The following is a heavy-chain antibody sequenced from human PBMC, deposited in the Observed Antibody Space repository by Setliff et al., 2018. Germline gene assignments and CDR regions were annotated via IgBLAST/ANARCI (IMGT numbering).Heavy chain of an antibody. CDR3: AREQWLDPPGYYYMDV. V-gene: IGHV4-38-2*02. CDR1: GFTFSAHY. J-gene: IGHJ6*03. CDR2: IYYSGST. D-gene: IGHD6-19*01. Sequence: GSLRLSCAASGFTFSAHYMDWIRQPPGKGLEWIGSIYYSGSTYYNPSLKSRVTISVDTSKNQFSLKLNSVTAADMAVYYCAREQWLDPPGYYYMDVWAKGTTVTVSS.